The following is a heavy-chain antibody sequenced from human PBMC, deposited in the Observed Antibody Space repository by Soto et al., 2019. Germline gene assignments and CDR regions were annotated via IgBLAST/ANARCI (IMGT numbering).Heavy chain of an antibody. Sequence: GGSLRLSCVASGFTFSDYAMTWVRQAPGKGLEWVATISATGGNIEYTDSLKGRFTIPRDNSKNTLYLQLNGLTSDDTAVHYCAKVAGGLGYFDLWGRGTLVTVSS. D-gene: IGHD3-16*01. CDR2: ISATGGNI. CDR1: GFTFSDYA. J-gene: IGHJ2*01. CDR3: AKVAGGLGYFDL. V-gene: IGHV3-23*01.